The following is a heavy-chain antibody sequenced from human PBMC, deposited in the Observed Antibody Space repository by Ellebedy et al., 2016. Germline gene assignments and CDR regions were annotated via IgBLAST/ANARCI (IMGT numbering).Heavy chain of an antibody. CDR1: GYSFTNYW. Sequence: GGSLRLFCRGSGYSFTNYWITWVRQMPGKGLEWMGRIDPSDSYTNYSPSLQGHVTISADKSISTAYLQWSSLKASDTAVYYCARQVLSGYYGHWGQGTLVTVSS. CDR3: ARQVLSGYYGH. J-gene: IGHJ4*02. CDR2: IDPSDSYT. D-gene: IGHD3-22*01. V-gene: IGHV5-10-1*01.